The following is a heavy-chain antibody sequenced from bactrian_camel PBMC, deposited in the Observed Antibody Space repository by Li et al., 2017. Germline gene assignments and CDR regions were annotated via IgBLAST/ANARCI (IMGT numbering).Heavy chain of an antibody. J-gene: IGHJ6*01. CDR1: GYTDSSYC. CDR3: FTFFSRAGGTYHADADFGY. CDR2: IGTDGTT. V-gene: IGHV3S57*01. D-gene: IGHD7*01. Sequence: QVQLVESGGGSVQTGGSLRLSCSVSGYTDSSYCMGWFRQAPGKEHEGVAAIGTDGTTAYAESVKGRFIISRDNAKNTVYLQMNSLKPEDTAVYYCFTFFSRAGGTYHADADFGYWGQGTQVTVS.